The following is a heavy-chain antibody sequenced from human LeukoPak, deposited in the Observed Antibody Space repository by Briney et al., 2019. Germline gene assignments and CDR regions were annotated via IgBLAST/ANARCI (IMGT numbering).Heavy chain of an antibody. CDR3: AKSRLTVVKGFFDY. Sequence: GGSLRLSCAASGFPFSSYWMSWVRQAPGRGLEWVANIKPDGTEKNYVDSVKGRFTISRDNAKNSLHLQMNSLRAEDTAVYYCAKSRLTVVKGFFDYWGQGTLVTVSS. J-gene: IGHJ4*02. V-gene: IGHV3-7*03. CDR2: IKPDGTEK. CDR1: GFPFSSYW. D-gene: IGHD4-23*01.